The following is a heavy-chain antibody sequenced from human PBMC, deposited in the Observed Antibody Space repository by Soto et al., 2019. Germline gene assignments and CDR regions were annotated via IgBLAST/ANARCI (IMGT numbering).Heavy chain of an antibody. CDR3: ARVGYSSRVTFDS. CDR1: GGSTSSSSYF. Sequence: SETLSLTCTVSGGSTSSSSYFWAWVRQSPAKGLEWIGSINYRRTTFYIASLKSRVTISIDTSKNQFSLKLSSVTAADTAVYYCARVGYSSRVTFDSWGQGTLVTVSS. CDR2: INYRRTT. V-gene: IGHV4-39*07. J-gene: IGHJ4*02. D-gene: IGHD6-13*01.